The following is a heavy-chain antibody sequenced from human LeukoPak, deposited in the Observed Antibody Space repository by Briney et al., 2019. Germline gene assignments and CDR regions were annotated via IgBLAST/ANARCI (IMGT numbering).Heavy chain of an antibody. V-gene: IGHV1-69*13. CDR2: IIPIFGTA. CDR3: ARGLYSMTTVTALGY. CDR1: GCTFSSYA. J-gene: IGHJ4*02. D-gene: IGHD4-17*01. Sequence: ASVKVSCKASGCTFSSYAISWVRQAPGQGLEWMGGIIPIFGTANYAQKFQGRVTITADESTSTAYMELSSLRSEDTAVYYCARGLYSMTTVTALGYWGQGTLVTVSS.